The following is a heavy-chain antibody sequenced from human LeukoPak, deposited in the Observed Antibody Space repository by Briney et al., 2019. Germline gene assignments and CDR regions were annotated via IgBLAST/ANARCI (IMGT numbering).Heavy chain of an antibody. Sequence: PGGSLRLPCAASGFTFSSYWMHWIRQAPGKGLVWVSHINSDGTSTSYADSVKGRFTVSRDNAKNTLYLQMNSLRAEDTAVYYCASPSSSWYSDYFQHWGQGTLVTVSS. D-gene: IGHD6-13*01. V-gene: IGHV3-74*01. J-gene: IGHJ1*01. CDR1: GFTFSSYW. CDR3: ASPSSSWYSDYFQH. CDR2: INSDGTST.